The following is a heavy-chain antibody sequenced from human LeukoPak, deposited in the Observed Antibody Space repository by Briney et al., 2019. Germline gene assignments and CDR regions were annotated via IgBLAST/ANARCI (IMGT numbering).Heavy chain of an antibody. CDR3: ARVSSGWCGGWFDP. D-gene: IGHD6-19*01. Sequence: PSETLSLTCIVSGGSISSYYWSWIRQPPGKGLEWIGYIYYSGSTNYNPSLKSRVTISVDTSKNQFSLKLSSVTAADTAVYYCARVSSGWCGGWFDPWGQGTLVTVSS. V-gene: IGHV4-59*01. CDR2: IYYSGST. CDR1: GGSISSYY. J-gene: IGHJ5*02.